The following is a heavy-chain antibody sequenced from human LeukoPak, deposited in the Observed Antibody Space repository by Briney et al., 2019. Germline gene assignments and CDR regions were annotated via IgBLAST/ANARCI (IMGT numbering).Heavy chain of an antibody. CDR3: ARAQHRGWGFDY. V-gene: IGHV3-30*02. CDR1: GFTFSSYG. J-gene: IGHJ4*02. D-gene: IGHD1-26*01. CDR2: IRYDGSNK. Sequence: PGGSLRLSCAASGFTFSSYGMHWVRQAPGKGLEWVAFIRYDGSNKYYADSVKGRFTISRDNSKNTLYLQMNSLRAEDTAVYSCARAQHRGWGFDYWGQGTLVTVSS.